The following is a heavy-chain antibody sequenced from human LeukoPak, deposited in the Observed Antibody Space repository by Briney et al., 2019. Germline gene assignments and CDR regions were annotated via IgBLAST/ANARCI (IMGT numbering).Heavy chain of an antibody. J-gene: IGHJ3*02. Sequence: PGGSLRLSCAASGFTFSSYWMSWVRQAPGKGLEWVSAISGSGGSTYYADSVKGRFTISRDNSKNTLYLQMNSLRAEDTAVYYCANGGYGGTYPDAFDIWGQGTMVTVSS. CDR2: ISGSGGST. V-gene: IGHV3-23*01. D-gene: IGHD4-23*01. CDR1: GFTFSSYW. CDR3: ANGGYGGTYPDAFDI.